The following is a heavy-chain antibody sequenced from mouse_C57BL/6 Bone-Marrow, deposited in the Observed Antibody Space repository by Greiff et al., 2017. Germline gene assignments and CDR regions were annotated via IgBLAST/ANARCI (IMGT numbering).Heavy chain of an antibody. J-gene: IGHJ2*01. CDR3: ASLIYYDYDVY. CDR2: IYPGDGDT. D-gene: IGHD2-4*01. CDR1: GYAFSSSW. V-gene: IGHV1-82*01. Sequence: VMLVDSGPELVKPGASVKISCKASGYAFSSSWMNWVKQRPGKGLEWIGRIYPGDGDTNYNGKFKGKATLTADKSSSTAYMQLSSLTSEDSAVYFCASLIYYDYDVYWGQGTTLTVSS.